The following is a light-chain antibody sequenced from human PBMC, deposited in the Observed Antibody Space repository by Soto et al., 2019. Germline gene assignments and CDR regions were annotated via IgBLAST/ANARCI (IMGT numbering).Light chain of an antibody. CDR3: QQYGSSPPVT. V-gene: IGKV3-20*01. Sequence: EIVLTQSPGTLSLSPGERATLSCRASQSVSSSYLAWYQQKPGQAPRLLIYDASGRSTGIPDRFSGSGSGTDFPLTISRLEPEDCAVYYCQQYGSSPPVTFGQGTRLEIK. J-gene: IGKJ5*01. CDR2: DAS. CDR1: QSVSSSY.